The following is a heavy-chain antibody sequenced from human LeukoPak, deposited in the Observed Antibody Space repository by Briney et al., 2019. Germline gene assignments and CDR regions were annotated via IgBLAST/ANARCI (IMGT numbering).Heavy chain of an antibody. D-gene: IGHD6-19*01. CDR3: AKDGSPPGYSSA. CDR1: GLTFSSYT. J-gene: IGHJ4*02. V-gene: IGHV3-23*01. CDR2: ISGSGGST. Sequence: PGGSLRLSCGASGLTFSSYTMNWVRQAPGKGLEWVSSISGSGGSTFYADSVKGRFTISRDYSKNTLYLQMNSLRAEDTAVYYCAKDGSPPGYSSAWGQGTLVTVSS.